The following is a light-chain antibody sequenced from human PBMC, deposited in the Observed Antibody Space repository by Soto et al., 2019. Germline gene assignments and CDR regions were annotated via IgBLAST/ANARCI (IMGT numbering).Light chain of an antibody. Sequence: DIQFPRSPSLRSGWVGERGNIACRASHDISTYLAWYQQKPGKAPKLMIYEASTLQSGVPSRFSGSGSGTEFTLTISGLLPEDFATYHCQQLNTLPFTFGQGTRLEIK. CDR1: HDISTY. CDR3: QQLNTLPFT. J-gene: IGKJ5*01. CDR2: EAS. V-gene: IGKV1-9*01.